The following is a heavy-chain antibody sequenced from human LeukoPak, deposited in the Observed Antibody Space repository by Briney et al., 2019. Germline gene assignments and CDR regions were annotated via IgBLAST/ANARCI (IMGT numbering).Heavy chain of an antibody. CDR1: GGSIRGYF. V-gene: IGHV4-59*01. J-gene: IGHJ5*02. Sequence: SETLSLTCTVSGGSIRGYFWSWIRQPPGKGLEWIGYIFYSGSTYYNPSLMSRVTISVDMSTNQFSLELTSVTAADTAVYYCARHDYGGNSAWFDPWGQGTLVTVSP. CDR3: ARHDYGGNSAWFDP. CDR2: IFYSGST. D-gene: IGHD4-23*01.